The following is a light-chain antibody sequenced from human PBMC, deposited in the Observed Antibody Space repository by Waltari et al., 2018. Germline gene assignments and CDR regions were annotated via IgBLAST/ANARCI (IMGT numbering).Light chain of an antibody. J-gene: IGLJ1*01. V-gene: IGLV2-23*02. Sequence: QSALTQPASVSGSPGQSITISCTGDSSDVDTYNLVSCYQQHPGKAPKLIIYEVSKRPSGVSDRFSATKSGNTASLTISGLQVEDEANYYCCSYAGSSTPGVFGTGTKVTVL. CDR2: EVS. CDR3: CSYAGSSTPGV. CDR1: SSDVDTYNL.